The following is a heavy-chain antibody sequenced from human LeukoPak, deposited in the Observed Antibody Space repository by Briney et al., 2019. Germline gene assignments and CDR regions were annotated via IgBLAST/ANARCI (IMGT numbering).Heavy chain of an antibody. Sequence: GGSLRLSCAASGFTFSSYGMHWVRQAPGKGLEWVAVIWYDGSDKYYADSVKGRFTISRDNSKNTLYLQMNSLRTEDTAVYYCAREGVRDAFDIWGQGTMVTVSS. V-gene: IGHV3-33*01. J-gene: IGHJ3*02. D-gene: IGHD2-8*01. CDR2: IWYDGSDK. CDR3: AREGVRDAFDI. CDR1: GFTFSSYG.